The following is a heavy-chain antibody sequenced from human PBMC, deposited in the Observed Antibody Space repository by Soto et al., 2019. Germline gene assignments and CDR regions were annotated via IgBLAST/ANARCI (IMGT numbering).Heavy chain of an antibody. CDR1: GFSFSSFA. CDR3: ARAEDDYGDQDHFDF. J-gene: IGHJ4*02. CDR2: IGGSGGST. V-gene: IGHV3-23*01. D-gene: IGHD4-17*01. Sequence: EVQLLESGGGLVHPGGSLRLSCEASGFSFSSFAMSWVRQAPGKGLEWVSGIGGSGGSTYYADSVKGRFTISRDNSKNTLYLKMNSLRVEDTAVYYCARAEDDYGDQDHFDFWGQGTLVTVSS.